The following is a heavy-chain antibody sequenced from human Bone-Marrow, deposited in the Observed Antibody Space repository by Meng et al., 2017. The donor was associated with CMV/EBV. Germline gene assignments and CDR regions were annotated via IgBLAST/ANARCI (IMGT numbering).Heavy chain of an antibody. Sequence: GSLRLSCTVSGGSISSSSYYWGWIRQPPGKGLEWIGSIYYSGSTYYNPSLKSRVTISVDTSKNQFSLKLSSVTAADTAVYYCARDTASSGWYVDDYYYGMDVWGQGTTVTVSS. CDR2: IYYSGST. J-gene: IGHJ6*02. CDR1: GGSISSSSYY. D-gene: IGHD6-19*01. CDR3: ARDTASSGWYVDDYYYGMDV. V-gene: IGHV4-39*07.